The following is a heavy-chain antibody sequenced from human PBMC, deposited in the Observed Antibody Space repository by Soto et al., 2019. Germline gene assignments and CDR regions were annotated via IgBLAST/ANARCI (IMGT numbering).Heavy chain of an antibody. CDR1: GFTFSSYA. D-gene: IGHD3-10*01. CDR2: ISGSGGST. CDR3: ALRGVDMVRGVITDYYYYYYMDV. J-gene: IGHJ6*03. Sequence: GGSLRLSCAASGFTFSSYAMSWVRQAPGKGLEWVSAISGSGGSTYYADSVKGRFTISKDNSKNTLYLQMNSLRAEDTAVYYCALRGVDMVRGVITDYYYYYYMDVWGKGTTVTVSS. V-gene: IGHV3-23*01.